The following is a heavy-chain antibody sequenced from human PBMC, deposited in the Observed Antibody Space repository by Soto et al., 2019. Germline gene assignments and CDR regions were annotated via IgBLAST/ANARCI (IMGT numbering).Heavy chain of an antibody. CDR3: ARRWGPTFDF. V-gene: IGHV4-59*01. CDR1: GGSITNYY. D-gene: IGHD1-26*01. CDR2: IKYSGSS. J-gene: IGHJ4*02. Sequence: PSETLSLTCTVSGGSITNYYCSWFRQPPGKGLEWIGYIKYSGSSAYNPSLKRRVTISVDTSKNQFSLKLSSVTAADTAVYYCARRWGPTFDFWGQGTLVTVS.